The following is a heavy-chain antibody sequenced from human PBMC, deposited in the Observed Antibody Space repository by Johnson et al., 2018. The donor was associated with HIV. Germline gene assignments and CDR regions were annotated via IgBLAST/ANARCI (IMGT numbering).Heavy chain of an antibody. CDR2: ISWNGGST. J-gene: IGHJ3*02. D-gene: IGHD3-9*01. V-gene: IGHV3-9*01. Sequence: VQLVESGGGLVQPGRSLRLSCAASRFSFDDYAMHWVRQAPGKGLEWVSGISWNGGSTGYADSMRCRVTISRDNAKNSLYLEINGLKADDTALYFCARGKGASVGLDTYDIWGQVTMVLVAS. CDR3: ARGKGASVGLDTYDI. CDR1: RFSFDDYA.